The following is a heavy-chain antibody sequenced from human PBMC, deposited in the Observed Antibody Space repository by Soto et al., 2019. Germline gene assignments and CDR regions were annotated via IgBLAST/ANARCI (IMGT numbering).Heavy chain of an antibody. CDR3: TTLGPS. CDR1: GFNFSDAW. Sequence: EVQLVESGGGLVKPGGSLRLSCVASGFNFSDAWMNWVRLAPGKGLEWVGHVKTKADGGTTDYAASVKGRFIVSRDDSTNTLYLQMNSLKSEDTAVYYCTTLGPSWGQGTQVVVSS. J-gene: IGHJ4*02. CDR2: VKTKADGGTT. V-gene: IGHV3-15*07.